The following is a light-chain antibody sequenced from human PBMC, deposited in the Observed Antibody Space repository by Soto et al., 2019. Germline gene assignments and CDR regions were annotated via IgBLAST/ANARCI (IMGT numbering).Light chain of an antibody. J-gene: IGLJ3*02. Sequence: QSALTQPASVSGSPGQSITISCTGTSSDVGSYNLVSWYQQHPGKAPKLMIYEGDKRPSGVSNRFSGSKSGNTASLTISGLQAEDEADYYCCSYAGSSTFHWVFSGGTKLTVL. CDR2: EGD. CDR1: SSDVGSYNL. V-gene: IGLV2-23*03. CDR3: CSYAGSSTFHWV.